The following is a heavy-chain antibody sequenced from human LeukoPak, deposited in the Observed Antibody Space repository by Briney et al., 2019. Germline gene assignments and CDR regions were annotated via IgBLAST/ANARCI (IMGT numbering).Heavy chain of an antibody. Sequence: GASVKVSCKASGYTFTGYYMHWLRQAPGQGLEWMGRINPNSGGTNYAQKFQGRVTMTRDTSISTAYMELSRLRSDDTAVYYCARGYCSGGSCQRPFDYWGQGTLVTVSS. J-gene: IGHJ4*02. V-gene: IGHV1-2*06. CDR3: ARGYCSGGSCQRPFDY. CDR2: INPNSGGT. CDR1: GYTFTGYY. D-gene: IGHD2-15*01.